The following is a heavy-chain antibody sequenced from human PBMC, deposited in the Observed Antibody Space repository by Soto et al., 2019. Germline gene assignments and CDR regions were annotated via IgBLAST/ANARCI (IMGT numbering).Heavy chain of an antibody. CDR1: VFTFISYG. Sequence: HPGWSLRLSCASSVFTFISYGMHWVRQAPGKGLEWVAVIRYDGSNKYYADSVKGRFTISRDNSKNTLYLQMNSLRAEDTAVYYCARANLGKGGYCSSTSCPSYGMDVWGQGTTVTV. D-gene: IGHD2-2*03. J-gene: IGHJ6*02. V-gene: IGHV3-33*01. CDR2: IRYDGSNK. CDR3: ARANLGKGGYCSSTSCPSYGMDV.